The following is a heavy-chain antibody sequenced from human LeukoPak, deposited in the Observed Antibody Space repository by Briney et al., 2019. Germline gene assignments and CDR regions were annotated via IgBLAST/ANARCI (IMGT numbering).Heavy chain of an antibody. D-gene: IGHD3-22*01. J-gene: IGHJ4*02. V-gene: IGHV1-18*01. CDR2: IGAYNGNT. Sequence: GASVKVSCKASGYTFTSYGISWVRQAPGQGLEWMGWIGAYNGNTNYAQKLQGRVTMTTDTSTSTACMELRSLRSDDTAVYYCARNYYDSRVLDYWGQGTLVTVSS. CDR1: GYTFTSYG. CDR3: ARNYYDSRVLDY.